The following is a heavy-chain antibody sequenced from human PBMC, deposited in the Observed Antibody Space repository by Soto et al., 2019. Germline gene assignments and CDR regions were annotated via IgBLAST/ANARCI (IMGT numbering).Heavy chain of an antibody. CDR1: GGTFSSYA. V-gene: IGHV1-69*01. CDR3: AMCIGVVATTGWLDP. J-gene: IGHJ5*02. Sequence: QVQLVQSGAEVKKPGSSVKVSCKASGGTFSSYAISWVRQAPGQGLEWMGGIIPIFGTANYAQKFQGRVTITADESTRTAYMELSIVRAEDVSVYYFAMCIGVVATTGWLDPWGQGTLVTVSS. D-gene: IGHD2-15*01. CDR2: IIPIFGTA.